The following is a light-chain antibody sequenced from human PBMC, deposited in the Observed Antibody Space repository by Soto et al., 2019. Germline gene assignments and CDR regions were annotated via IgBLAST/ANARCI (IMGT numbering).Light chain of an antibody. Sequence: EILVTQSPATVSLSPGERATLSCRTSQSVATYLAWFQQKPGQAPKILIYDASNRADGTPARFSGSVSGTDFTLTIRSLEPEDFASYYCQQRSSWPPGTFGQGTRLEIK. J-gene: IGKJ5*01. CDR1: QSVATY. V-gene: IGKV3-11*01. CDR2: DAS. CDR3: QQRSSWPPGT.